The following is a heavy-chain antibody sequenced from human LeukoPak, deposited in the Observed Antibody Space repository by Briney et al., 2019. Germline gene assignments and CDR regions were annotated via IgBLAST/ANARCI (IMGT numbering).Heavy chain of an antibody. D-gene: IGHD3-10*01. CDR1: GGSFSGYY. J-gene: IGHJ4*02. Sequence: SETLSLTCAVYGGSFSGYYWSWIRQPPGKGLEWIGEINHSGSTNYNPSLKSRVTMSVDTSKNQFSLKLSSVTAADTAVYYCARLAASFRWFGELFIFDYWGQGTLVTVSS. CDR3: ARLAASFRWFGELFIFDY. V-gene: IGHV4-34*01. CDR2: INHSGST.